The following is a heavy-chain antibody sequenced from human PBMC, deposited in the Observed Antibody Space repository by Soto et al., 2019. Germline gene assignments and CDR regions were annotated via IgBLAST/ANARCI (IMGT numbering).Heavy chain of an antibody. V-gene: IGHV1-69*13. J-gene: IGHJ4*02. CDR1: GGTFTSYA. D-gene: IGHD6-6*01. CDR3: ARVSRVAVSIAPRLPLDY. CDR2: IIPIFGTA. Sequence: GASVKVSCKASGGTFTSYAISWVRQAPGQGLEWMGGIIPIFGTANYAQKFQGRVTITADESTSTAYMELSSLRSEDTAVYYCARVSRVAVSIAPRLPLDYWGQGTLVTVSS.